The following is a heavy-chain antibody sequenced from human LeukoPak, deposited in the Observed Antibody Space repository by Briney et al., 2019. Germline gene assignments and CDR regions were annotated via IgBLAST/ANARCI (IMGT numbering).Heavy chain of an antibody. CDR3: AKGGKWDVTPFDY. Sequence: PGGSLRLSCEASGFTFSTYGMSWVRQAPGKGLEWVSAVGSDGINTAYADSVKGRFTISRDNSKNTLYLQLNSLRAEDTAVYYCAKGGKWDVTPFDYWGQGTLVTVSS. D-gene: IGHD1-26*01. CDR1: GFTFSTYG. CDR2: VGSDGINT. J-gene: IGHJ4*02. V-gene: IGHV3-23*01.